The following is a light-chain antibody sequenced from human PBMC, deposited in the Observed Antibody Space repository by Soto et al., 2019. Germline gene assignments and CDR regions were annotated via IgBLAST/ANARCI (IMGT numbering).Light chain of an antibody. CDR2: GAS. J-gene: IGKJ1*01. CDR3: QQYGRSPWT. V-gene: IGKV3-20*01. CDR1: QRVSISY. Sequence: EIVLTQSPGTLSLSPGERATLSGRASQRVSISYLSWYKQKPGQAPRLLIYGASSMATGIPDRISGSGYGKEFTHTISRLEPEDYAVNSCQQYGRSPWTSCQETKVEIK.